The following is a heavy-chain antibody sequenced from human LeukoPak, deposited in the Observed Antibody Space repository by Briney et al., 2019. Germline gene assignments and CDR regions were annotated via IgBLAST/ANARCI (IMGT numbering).Heavy chain of an antibody. CDR1: GFTFSSYS. Sequence: GGSLRLSCAASGFTFSSYSMNWVRQAPGKGLEWVSSISISRSYIYYADSVKGRFTISRDNAKNSLYLQMNSLRAEDTAVYYCARALGYNYGYSLCFDYWGQGTLVSASS. V-gene: IGHV3-21*01. D-gene: IGHD5-18*01. CDR2: ISISRSYI. CDR3: ARALGYNYGYSLCFDY. J-gene: IGHJ4*02.